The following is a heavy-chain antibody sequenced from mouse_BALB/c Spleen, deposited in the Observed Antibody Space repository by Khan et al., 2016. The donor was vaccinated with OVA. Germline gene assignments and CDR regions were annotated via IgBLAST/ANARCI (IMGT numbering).Heavy chain of an antibody. CDR3: ARDYGSLYWYFDV. V-gene: IGHV3-5*02. CDR2: IYYSGTV. J-gene: IGHJ1*01. CDR1: GISITSGNYR. Sequence: EVQLQESGPGLVKPSQTVSLTCTVTGISITSGNYRWSWIRQFPGNKLEWIGHIYYSGTVTYNPSLTSRTTITRDTSKNQFFLEMNSLTAEDTATYYCARDYGSLYWYFDVWGAGTTVTVSS. D-gene: IGHD1-1*01.